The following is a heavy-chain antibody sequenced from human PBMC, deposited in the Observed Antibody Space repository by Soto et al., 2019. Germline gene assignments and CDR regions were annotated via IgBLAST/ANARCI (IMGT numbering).Heavy chain of an antibody. CDR2: ISYDGSNK. Sequence: GGSLRLSCAASGFTFSSYGMHWVRQAPGKGLEWVAVISYDGSNKYYADSVKGRFTISRDNSKNTLYLQMNSLRAEDTAVYYCANGPGVGYYDSSGYSLYYYYYGMDVWGQGTTVTVS. V-gene: IGHV3-30*18. CDR3: ANGPGVGYYDSSGYSLYYYYYGMDV. D-gene: IGHD3-22*01. CDR1: GFTFSSYG. J-gene: IGHJ6*02.